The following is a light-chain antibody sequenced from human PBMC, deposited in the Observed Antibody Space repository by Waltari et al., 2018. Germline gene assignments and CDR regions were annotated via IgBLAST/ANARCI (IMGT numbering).Light chain of an antibody. CDR3: QQYNNWPPIT. CDR1: QSVSSK. J-gene: IGKJ5*01. Sequence: EIVMTHSPATLSVSPGERATLSCRASQSVSSKLAWYQQKPGQAPRLLIYGAATRATGIPARVSGSGSGTEFTLTISSLQSEDFAVYYCQQYNNWPPITFGQGTRLEIK. CDR2: GAA. V-gene: IGKV3-15*01.